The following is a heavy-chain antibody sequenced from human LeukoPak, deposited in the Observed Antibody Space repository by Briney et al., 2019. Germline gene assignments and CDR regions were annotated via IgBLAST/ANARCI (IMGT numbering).Heavy chain of an antibody. Sequence: GGSLRLSCAASGFTFSSYAMSWVRQAPGKGLEWVSAISGSGGSTYYADSVKGRFTISRDNSKNTLYLQMNSLRAEDTAVYYCAKEADNYYDSSGYLGDYFDYWGQGALVTVSS. CDR2: ISGSGGST. V-gene: IGHV3-23*01. CDR3: AKEADNYYDSSGYLGDYFDY. D-gene: IGHD3-22*01. CDR1: GFTFSSYA. J-gene: IGHJ4*02.